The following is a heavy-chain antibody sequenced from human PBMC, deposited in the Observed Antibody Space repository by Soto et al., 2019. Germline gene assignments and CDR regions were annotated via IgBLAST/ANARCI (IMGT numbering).Heavy chain of an antibody. Sequence: QVQLQQWGAGLLKPSETLSLTCAVYGGSFSGYYCSWIRQPPGKGLEWIGELNDSGSTKYNASLRSRVSIALEMSKKQFCLELSSVTAADTAVYYCARGLGGVQLWGQGTLVTVSS. J-gene: IGHJ1*01. D-gene: IGHD1-26*01. CDR3: ARGLGGVQL. CDR2: LNDSGST. CDR1: GGSFSGYY. V-gene: IGHV4-34*01.